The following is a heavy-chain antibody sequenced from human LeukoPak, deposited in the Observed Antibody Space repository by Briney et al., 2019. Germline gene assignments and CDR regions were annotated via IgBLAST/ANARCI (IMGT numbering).Heavy chain of an antibody. CDR2: IYYSGST. CDR3: ARGVDTAMVML. Sequence: PSETLSLTCTVSGGSISSGGYYWSWIRQHPGKGLEWIGYIYYSGSTYYNPSLKSRVTISVDTSKNQFSLKLSSVTAADTAVYYCARGVDTAMVMLWGQGTLVTVSS. CDR1: GGSISSGGYY. J-gene: IGHJ4*02. D-gene: IGHD5-18*01. V-gene: IGHV4-31*03.